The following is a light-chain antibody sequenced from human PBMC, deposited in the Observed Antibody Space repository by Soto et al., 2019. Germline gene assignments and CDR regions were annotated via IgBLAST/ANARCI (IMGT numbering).Light chain of an antibody. J-gene: IGKJ2*01. CDR3: QQYGGSPRYT. CDR1: QSVSSK. Sequence: EIVMTQSPATLSVSPGERAALSCRASQSVSSKLAWYRQRPGQAPRLVIYDTSTRATGVPARFSGSGSGTEFTLTISSLQSEDFAVYYCQQYGGSPRYTFGQGTKLEIK. CDR2: DTS. V-gene: IGKV3-15*01.